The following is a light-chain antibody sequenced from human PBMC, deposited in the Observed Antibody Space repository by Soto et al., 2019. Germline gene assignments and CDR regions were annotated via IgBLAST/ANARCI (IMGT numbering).Light chain of an antibody. CDR3: SSYSISTAYL. V-gene: IGLV2-14*01. J-gene: IGLJ1*01. Sequence: QSALTQPASVSGSPGQSITISCTGTSSDVGGYDYVSWYQLHPGKAPKLMLFEVSNRPSGVSYRFSGSKSGNTASLTISGLQAEDEADYFCSSYSISTAYLFGTGTKVTGL. CDR1: SSDVGGYDY. CDR2: EVS.